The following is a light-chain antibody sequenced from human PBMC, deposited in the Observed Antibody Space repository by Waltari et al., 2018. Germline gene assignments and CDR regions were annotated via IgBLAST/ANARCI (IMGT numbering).Light chain of an antibody. J-gene: IGLJ1*01. CDR3: QVWDSSSDHYV. CDR2: DDS. V-gene: IGLV3-21*03. CDR1: NIGSKS. Sequence: SYVLTQPPSVSVAPGKTARITCGGNNIGSKSVHWYQQKPGQAPVLVVYDDSDRPSGIPERCAGANSGNTATLTISRVEAGDEADYYCQVWDSSSDHYVFGTGTKVTVL.